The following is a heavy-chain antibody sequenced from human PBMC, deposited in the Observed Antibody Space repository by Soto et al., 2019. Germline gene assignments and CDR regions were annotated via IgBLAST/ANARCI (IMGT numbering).Heavy chain of an antibody. CDR2: MNPNSGNA. V-gene: IGHV1-8*01. J-gene: IGHJ4*02. Sequence: ASVKVSCKASGYTFASNDINWVRQATGQGLEWMGWMNPNSGNAVYAKKFQGRVTMNRNTSVNTAYMELRSLRSEDTAVYYCARGVKGSTGYYFDHWGQGAMVTVSS. CDR3: ARGVKGSTGYYFDH. D-gene: IGHD3-9*01. CDR1: GYTFASND.